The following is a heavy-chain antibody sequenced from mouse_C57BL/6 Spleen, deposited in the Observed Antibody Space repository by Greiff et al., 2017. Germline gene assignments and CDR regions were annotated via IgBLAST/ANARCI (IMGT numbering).Heavy chain of an antibody. CDR3: ARGITTVVSTGYFDV. CDR1: GYAFTNYL. CDR2: INPGSGGT. Sequence: QVQLQQPGAELVRPGTSVKVSCKASGYAFTNYLIEWVKQRPGQGLEWIGVINPGSGGTNYNEKFKGKATLTADKSSSTAYMQLSSLTSEDSAVYFCARGITTVVSTGYFDVWGTGTTVTVSS. V-gene: IGHV1-54*01. D-gene: IGHD1-1*01. J-gene: IGHJ1*03.